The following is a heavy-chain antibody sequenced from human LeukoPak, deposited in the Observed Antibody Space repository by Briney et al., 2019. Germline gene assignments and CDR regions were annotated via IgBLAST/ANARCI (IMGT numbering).Heavy chain of an antibody. Sequence: PSETLSLTCAVYGGSFSGYYWSWIRQPPGKGLEWIGEINHSGSTNYNPSLKSRLTISVDTSNNQFSLKLSSVTAAETAVYYWASAMGYYYYYGMDVWGKGTTVTVSS. V-gene: IGHV4-34*01. CDR2: INHSGST. J-gene: IGHJ6*04. CDR1: GGSFSGYY. CDR3: ASAMGYYYYYGMDV. D-gene: IGHD5-18*01.